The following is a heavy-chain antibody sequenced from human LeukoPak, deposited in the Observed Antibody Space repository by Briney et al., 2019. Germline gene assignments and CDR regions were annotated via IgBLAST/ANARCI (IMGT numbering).Heavy chain of an antibody. J-gene: IGHJ6*02. V-gene: IGHV4-31*03. D-gene: IGHD3-10*01. CDR3: ARDRRYYYGSGSYYKISGMDV. CDR1: GGSISSGGYY. CDR2: IYYSGST. Sequence: SETLSLTCTVSGGSISSGGYYWSWIRQHPGKGLEWIGYIYYSGSTYYNPSLKSRVTISVDTSKNQFSLKLSSVTAADTAVYYCARDRRYYYGSGSYYKISGMDVWGQGTTVTVSS.